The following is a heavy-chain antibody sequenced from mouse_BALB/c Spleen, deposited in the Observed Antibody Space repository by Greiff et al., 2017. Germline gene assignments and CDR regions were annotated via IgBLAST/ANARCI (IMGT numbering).Heavy chain of an antibody. CDR1: GYTFTSYY. Sequence: VQLQQSGAELVKPGASVKLSCKASGYTFTSYYMYWVKQRPGQGLEWIGEINPSNGGTNFNEKFKSKATLTVDKSSSTAYMQLSSLTSEDSAVYYCTRSKLYYGSSYVYWGQGTTLTVSS. CDR2: INPSNGGT. J-gene: IGHJ2*01. D-gene: IGHD1-1*01. CDR3: TRSKLYYGSSYVY. V-gene: IGHV1S81*02.